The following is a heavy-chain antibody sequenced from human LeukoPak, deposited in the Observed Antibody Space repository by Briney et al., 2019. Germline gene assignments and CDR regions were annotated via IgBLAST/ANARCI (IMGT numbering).Heavy chain of an antibody. V-gene: IGHV1-2*02. J-gene: IGHJ4*02. CDR1: GYTFTGYY. D-gene: IGHD1-26*01. CDR2: INPNSGGT. CDR3: AREGVGATYFDY. Sequence: AASVKVSCKASGYTFTGYYMHWVRQAPGQGLEWMGWINPNSGGTNYAQKFQGRVTMTTDTSTSTAYMELRSLRSDDTAVYYCAREGVGATYFDYWGQGTLVTVSS.